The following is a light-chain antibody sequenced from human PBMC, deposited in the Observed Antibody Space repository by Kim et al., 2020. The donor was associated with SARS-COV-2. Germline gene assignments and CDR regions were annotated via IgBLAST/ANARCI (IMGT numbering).Light chain of an antibody. Sequence: DIMMTQSPLSLPVTPGEPASISCRSIQSLLYSDGYTSLDWYLQKPGQSPQLLIYLGSNRASGVPDRFSGSGSGTDFTLKISRVATEDVGVYYGMQVLQIPRTFGQGTKLEI. J-gene: IGKJ2*01. V-gene: IGKV2-28*01. CDR2: LGS. CDR1: QSLLYSDGYTS. CDR3: MQVLQIPRT.